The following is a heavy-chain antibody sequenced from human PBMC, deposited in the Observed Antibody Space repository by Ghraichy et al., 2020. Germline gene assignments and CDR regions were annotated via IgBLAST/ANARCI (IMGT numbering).Heavy chain of an antibody. CDR2: ISGGGGST. D-gene: IGHD5-24*01. J-gene: IGHJ4*02. CDR3: ARRDGYNFYFDY. Sequence: LSLTCAASGFTFSTYAMSWVRQAPGKGLEWVSGISGGGGSTYYADSVKGRFTISRDNSKNTLYLQMNSLRAEDTAVYYCARRDGYNFYFDYWGQGTLVTVSS. V-gene: IGHV3-23*01. CDR1: GFTFSTYA.